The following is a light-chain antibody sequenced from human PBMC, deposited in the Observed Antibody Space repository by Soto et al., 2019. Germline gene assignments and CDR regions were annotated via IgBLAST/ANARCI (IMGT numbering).Light chain of an antibody. CDR1: QSVSSSY. Sequence: EIVLRQSPGTLSLSPGERATLSCRASQSVSSSYLAWYQQKPGQAPRLLIYGASSRATGIPDRFSGSGSGTDFTLTISRLEPEDFAVYYCQQYDSSPPRFTFGPGTKVDIK. V-gene: IGKV3-20*01. CDR3: QQYDSSPPRFT. CDR2: GAS. J-gene: IGKJ3*01.